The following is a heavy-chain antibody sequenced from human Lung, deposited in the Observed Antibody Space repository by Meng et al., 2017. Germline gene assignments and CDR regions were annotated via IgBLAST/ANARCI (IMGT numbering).Heavy chain of an antibody. V-gene: IGHV3-15*01. J-gene: IGHJ4*02. CDR1: DFYSSNAW. Sequence: EHLVECGGEVMTPGGVLILFCAAADFYSSNAWMRWVRQAPGEGVEWVGRIKSNNDREKTEDDAPVTGRFTISRDDSKCTQQLHLRRLRTDDTDLYYCTWDDKAVSDYWGQGTLVTVSS. CDR3: TWDDKAVSDY. D-gene: IGHD3-9*01. CDR2: IKSNNDREKT.